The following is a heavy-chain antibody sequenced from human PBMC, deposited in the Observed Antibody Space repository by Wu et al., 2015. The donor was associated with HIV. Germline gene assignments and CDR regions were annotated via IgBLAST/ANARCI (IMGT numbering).Heavy chain of an antibody. Sequence: QVQLVQSGAEVKKPGSSVKVSCKASGGTFSRYAISWVRQAPGQGLEWMGGFVPILGTTHFAQKFQGRVTITADESTSISYMELSSLRSEDTAVYYCASSPYDSSGYFYGGFFDYWGQGTLVPVSS. J-gene: IGHJ4*02. CDR3: ASSPYDSSGYFYGGFFDY. D-gene: IGHD3-22*01. CDR1: GGTFSRYA. V-gene: IGHV1-69*12. CDR2: FVPILGTT.